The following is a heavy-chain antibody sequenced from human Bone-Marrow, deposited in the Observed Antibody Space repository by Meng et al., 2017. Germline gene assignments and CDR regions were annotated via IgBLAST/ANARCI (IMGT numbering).Heavy chain of an antibody. CDR3: ARDYGDYFYYYYGMDV. J-gene: IGHJ6*02. V-gene: IGHV3-11*04. D-gene: IGHD4-17*01. Sequence: GGSLRLSCAASGFTFSDYYMSWIRQAPGKGLEWVSYISSSGSTIYYADSVKGRFTISRDNAKNSLYLQMNSLRAEDTAVYYCARDYGDYFYYYYGMDVWGQGTTVTVSS. CDR2: ISSSGSTI. CDR1: GFTFSDYY.